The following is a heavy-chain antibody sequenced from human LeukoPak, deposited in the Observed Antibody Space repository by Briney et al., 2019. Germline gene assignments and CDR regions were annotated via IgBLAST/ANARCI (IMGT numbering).Heavy chain of an antibody. Sequence: GGSLRLSCAASGFTFSNYGMHWVRQAPGKGLEWVAIIWHDGSDKYYADSVKGRFTISRDNSKNTLCLQMNSLRAEDTAVYFCTRQSENFSLDYWGQGTLVTVSS. CDR3: TRQSENFSLDY. D-gene: IGHD3-3*01. J-gene: IGHJ4*02. CDR1: GFTFSNYG. CDR2: IWHDGSDK. V-gene: IGHV3-33*01.